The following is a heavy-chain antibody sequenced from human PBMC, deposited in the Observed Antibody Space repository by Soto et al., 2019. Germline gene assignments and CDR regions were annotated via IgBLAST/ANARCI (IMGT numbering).Heavy chain of an antibody. Sequence: SETLSLTCAVSGGSISSSNWWSWVRQPPGKGLEWIGEIYHSGSTNYNPSLKSRVTISVDKSKSQFSLKLSSVTAADTAVYYCARGSYYYDSSGYYYVGDFDYWGQGTMVTVSS. V-gene: IGHV4-4*02. CDR2: IYHSGST. J-gene: IGHJ4*02. CDR1: GGSISSSNW. D-gene: IGHD3-22*01. CDR3: ARGSYYYDSSGYYYVGDFDY.